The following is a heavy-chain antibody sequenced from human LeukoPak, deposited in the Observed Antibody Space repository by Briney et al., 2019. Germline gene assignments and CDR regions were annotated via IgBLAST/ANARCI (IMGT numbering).Heavy chain of an antibody. J-gene: IGHJ6*02. V-gene: IGHV4-61*01. Sequence: SETLSLTCTVSGVSVSSGSYYWSWIRQPPGKGLEWIGYIYYSGSTNYNPSLKSRVTISVDTSKNQFSLKLSSVTAADTAVYYCASTDYYDSSGYYYGMDVWGQGTTVTVSS. CDR2: IYYSGST. CDR3: ASTDYYDSSGYYYGMDV. D-gene: IGHD3-22*01. CDR1: GVSVSSGSYY.